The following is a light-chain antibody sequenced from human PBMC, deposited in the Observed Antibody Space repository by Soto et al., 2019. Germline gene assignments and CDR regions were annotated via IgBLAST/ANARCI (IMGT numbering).Light chain of an antibody. V-gene: IGKV3-20*01. J-gene: IGKJ1*01. CDR3: QQHGQWPIT. CDR2: GIS. CDR1: QSVNSNY. Sequence: EVVLTQSPAILSLSPGERATLSCRASQSVNSNYLAWYQQKPGQAPRLLIYGISKRATDIPDRFSGSGSGTEFTLTISRLQPEDFATYYCQQHGQWPITFGQGTKVDIK.